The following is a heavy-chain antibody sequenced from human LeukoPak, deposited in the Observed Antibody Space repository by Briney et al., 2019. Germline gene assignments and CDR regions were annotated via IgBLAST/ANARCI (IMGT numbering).Heavy chain of an antibody. CDR2: IYHSGST. V-gene: IGHV4-30-2*01. D-gene: IGHD4-23*01. CDR3: ARDLFNDYGGDYYYYYMDV. CDR1: GGSISSGGYY. J-gene: IGHJ6*03. Sequence: PSQTLSLTCTVSGGSISSGGYYWSWIRQPPGKGLEWIGYIYHSGSTYYNPSLKSRVTISVDRSKNQFSLKLSSVTAADTAVCYCARDLFNDYGGDYYYYYMDVWGKGTTVTVSS.